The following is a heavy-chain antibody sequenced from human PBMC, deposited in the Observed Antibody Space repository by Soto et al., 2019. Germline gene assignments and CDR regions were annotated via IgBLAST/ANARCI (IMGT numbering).Heavy chain of an antibody. CDR2: IHYSEGS. D-gene: IGHD3-10*01. J-gene: IGHJ5*02. CDR1: GGSISSGDYY. Sequence: SETLSLTCTVSGGSISSGDYYWSWIRQPPGKGLEWIGYIHYSEGSNYNPSLESRVTISLDTSKNQFSLKLTSVTAADTAIYYCEKDRGAAGAWGPGTLVTVSS. CDR3: EKDRGAAGA. V-gene: IGHV4-61*08.